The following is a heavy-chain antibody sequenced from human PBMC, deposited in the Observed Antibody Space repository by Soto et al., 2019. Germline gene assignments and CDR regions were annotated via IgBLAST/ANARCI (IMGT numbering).Heavy chain of an antibody. CDR3: ARGGVARYMSSWGFDP. Sequence: GASVKVSCKASGYTCTNYGISWVRQAPGQGLEWMGWITVFNGNTNYAQKFQGRVTMTTDTSTSTVYMDLRSLRSDDTAVYYCARGGVARYMSSWGFDPWGQGTLVTVSS. J-gene: IGHJ5*02. CDR1: GYTCTNYG. D-gene: IGHD6-13*01. CDR2: ITVFNGNT. V-gene: IGHV1-18*04.